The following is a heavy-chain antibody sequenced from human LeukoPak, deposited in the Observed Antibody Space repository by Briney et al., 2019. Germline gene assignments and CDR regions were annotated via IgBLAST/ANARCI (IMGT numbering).Heavy chain of an antibody. CDR1: GYTFSSYW. V-gene: IGHV5-51*01. Sequence: GESLKISCKGTGYTFSSYWIGWVRQMPGKGLEWMGIIYPGDSDTRYSPSLQGQVTISVDTSIGTAYLQWSSLKASDTAIYYCARQNDFRLDYWGQGTLVTVSP. J-gene: IGHJ4*02. CDR3: ARQNDFRLDY. CDR2: IYPGDSDT. D-gene: IGHD3-3*01.